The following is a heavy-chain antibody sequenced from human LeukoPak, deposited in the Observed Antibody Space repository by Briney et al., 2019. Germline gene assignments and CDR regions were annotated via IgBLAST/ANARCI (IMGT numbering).Heavy chain of an antibody. J-gene: IGHJ4*02. V-gene: IGHV4-34*01. Sequence: PSETLSLTCAVYGGSFSGYYWGWIRQPPGKGLEWIGEINHSGSTNYNPSLKSRVTISVDTSKNQFSLKLSSVTAADTAVYYCARYYYDSSGYWLDYWGQGTLVTVSS. D-gene: IGHD3-22*01. CDR1: GGSFSGYY. CDR2: INHSGST. CDR3: ARYYYDSSGYWLDY.